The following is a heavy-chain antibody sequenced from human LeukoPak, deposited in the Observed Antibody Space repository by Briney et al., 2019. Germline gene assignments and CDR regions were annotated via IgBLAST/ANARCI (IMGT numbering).Heavy chain of an antibody. D-gene: IGHD6-6*01. CDR2: IKQDGSEK. J-gene: IGHJ4*02. V-gene: IGHV3-7*01. CDR1: GFTFSHYW. CDR3: AKRVPYSSSSVYFDY. Sequence: PGGSLRLSCAASGFTFSHYWMTWVRQAPGKGLEWVANIKQDGSEKYYVDSVKGRFTISRDNAKNSLYLQMNSLRAEDTAVYFCAKRVPYSSSSVYFDYWGQGTLVTVSS.